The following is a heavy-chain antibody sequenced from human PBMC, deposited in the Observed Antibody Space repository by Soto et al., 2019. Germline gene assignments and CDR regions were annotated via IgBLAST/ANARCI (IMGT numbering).Heavy chain of an antibody. CDR2: ISAYNGNT. CDR1: GYTFTSYG. V-gene: IGHV1-18*01. CDR3: ARHVITIFGVVIIRDYYFDY. J-gene: IGHJ4*02. D-gene: IGHD3-3*01. Sequence: ASVKVSCKASGYTFTSYGISWVRQAPGQGLEWMGWISAYNGNTNYAQKLQGRVTMTTDTSTSTAYMELRSLRSDDTAVYYCARHVITIFGVVIIRDYYFDYWGQGTLVTVS.